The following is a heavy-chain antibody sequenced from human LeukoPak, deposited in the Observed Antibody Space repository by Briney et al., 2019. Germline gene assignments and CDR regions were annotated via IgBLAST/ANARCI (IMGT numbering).Heavy chain of an antibody. V-gene: IGHV5-51*01. Sequence: GESLKISCKGLEYTFSSYWIGWVRQMPGKGLEWMGMVFPGDSDTRYSPSFQGQVTISADESINTAYLQWSSLKASDTAIYYCARHSGTIDYWGQGTLVTVSS. CDR3: ARHSGTIDY. CDR2: VFPGDSDT. J-gene: IGHJ4*02. D-gene: IGHD1-26*01. CDR1: EYTFSSYW.